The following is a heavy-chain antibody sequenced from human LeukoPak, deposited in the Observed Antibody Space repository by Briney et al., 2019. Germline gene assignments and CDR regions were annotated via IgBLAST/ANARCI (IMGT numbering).Heavy chain of an antibody. CDR1: GVSISSGDYY. D-gene: IGHD2-21*02. CDR2: IYYSGST. J-gene: IGHJ3*02. Sequence: PSQTLSLTCTVSGVSISSGDYYWRWIRQPPGKGLEWIGYIYYSGSTYYNPSLKSRVTISVDTSKNQFSLKLSSVTAADTAVYYCARLVVVTARGAFDIWGQGTMVTVSS. CDR3: ARLVVVTARGAFDI. V-gene: IGHV4-30-4*01.